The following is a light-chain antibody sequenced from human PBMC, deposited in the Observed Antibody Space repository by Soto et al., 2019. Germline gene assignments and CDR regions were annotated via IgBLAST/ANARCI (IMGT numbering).Light chain of an antibody. CDR1: ESLSSNY. J-gene: IGKJ1*01. Sequence: EIVLTQSPGTLSLSPGERATLFCRASESLSSNYLAWHQQKPGQAPRLLIYGASSRATGIPDRFSGSGSGTDFTLTINRLEPEDFAVYYCQQYGSSSSWTFGQGTKVDIK. CDR2: GAS. V-gene: IGKV3-20*01. CDR3: QQYGSSSSWT.